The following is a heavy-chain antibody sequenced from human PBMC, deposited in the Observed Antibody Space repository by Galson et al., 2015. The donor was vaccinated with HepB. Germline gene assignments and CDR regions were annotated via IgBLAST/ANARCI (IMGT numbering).Heavy chain of an antibody. Sequence: SLRLSCAASGFTFSSYAMSWVRQAPGKGLEWVSAISGSGGSTYYADSVKGRFTISRDNSKNTLYLQMNSLRAEDTAVYYCAKDQWGGYCSSTSCYGFDYWGQGTLVTVSS. D-gene: IGHD2-2*01. J-gene: IGHJ4*02. V-gene: IGHV3-23*01. CDR3: AKDQWGGYCSSTSCYGFDY. CDR1: GFTFSSYA. CDR2: ISGSGGST.